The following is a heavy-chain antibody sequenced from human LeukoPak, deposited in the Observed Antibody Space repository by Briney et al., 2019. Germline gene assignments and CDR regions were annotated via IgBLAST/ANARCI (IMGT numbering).Heavy chain of an antibody. Sequence: GGSLRLSCAASGFTFSSYAMSWVRQAPGKGLKWVSAISGSGGSTYYADSVKGRFTISRDSSKNTLYLQMNSLSAEDTAVYYCAKASYYDFWSGSRNFDYWGQGTLVTVSS. J-gene: IGHJ4*02. CDR2: ISGSGGST. D-gene: IGHD3-3*01. CDR1: GFTFSSYA. V-gene: IGHV3-23*01. CDR3: AKASYYDFWSGSRNFDY.